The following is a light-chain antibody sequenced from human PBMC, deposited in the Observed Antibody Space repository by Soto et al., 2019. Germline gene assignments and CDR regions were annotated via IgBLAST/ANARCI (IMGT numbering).Light chain of an antibody. CDR3: QQYNDWPLT. CDR1: QSVNSN. V-gene: IGKV3-15*01. Sequence: EKVMTQSPATLSLSPGERATLSCRASQSVNSNLAWYQQKPGQAPRLLLYGASTRATGIPARFSGSASGTEFTLTISILHSEDSAVYYCQQYNDWPLTFGGGTKVEIK. CDR2: GAS. J-gene: IGKJ4*01.